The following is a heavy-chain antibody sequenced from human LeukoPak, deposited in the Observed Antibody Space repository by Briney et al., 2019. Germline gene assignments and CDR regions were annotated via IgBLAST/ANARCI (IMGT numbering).Heavy chain of an antibody. CDR3: ARDRDYLDSSGFFDS. CDR1: GYSFTVYY. V-gene: IGHV1-2*02. CDR2: INPNSGGT. J-gene: IGHJ4*02. Sequence: ASVKVSCKVSGYSFTVYYMHWVRQAPGQGLEWLGWINPNSGGTNYAQNFQGRVTMTRDTSISTAYMELSRLRSDDTAVYYCARDRDYLDSSGFFDSWGQGTLLTVSS. D-gene: IGHD3-22*01.